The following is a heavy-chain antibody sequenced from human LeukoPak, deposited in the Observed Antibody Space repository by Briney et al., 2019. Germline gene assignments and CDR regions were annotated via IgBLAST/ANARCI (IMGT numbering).Heavy chain of an antibody. CDR1: GFIFSNNG. J-gene: IGHJ4*02. Sequence: GGSLRLSCAASGFIFSNNGMSWVRQAPGKGLEWVSAISDSGGITYYADSVKGRFTISRDNSKNTLYLQMDSLRAEDTAVYYCAKGGGSRNFDYWGQGTLVTVSS. CDR3: AKGGGSRNFDY. CDR2: ISDSGGIT. D-gene: IGHD1-26*01. V-gene: IGHV3-23*01.